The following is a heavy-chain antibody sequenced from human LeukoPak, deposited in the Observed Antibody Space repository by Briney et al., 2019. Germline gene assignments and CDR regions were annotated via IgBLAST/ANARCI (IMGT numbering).Heavy chain of an antibody. CDR1: GFTFSSYS. D-gene: IGHD3-22*01. CDR3: ARARNNYDSSGFSALDY. J-gene: IGHJ4*02. Sequence: GGSLRLSCAASGFTFSSYSMNWVRQAPGKGLEWVSSIFSSSSYIYYADSVKGRFTISRDNSQSTLYLQMNSLRAEDTAVYYCARARNNYDSSGFSALDYWGQGTLVTVSS. CDR2: IFSSSSYI. V-gene: IGHV3-21*01.